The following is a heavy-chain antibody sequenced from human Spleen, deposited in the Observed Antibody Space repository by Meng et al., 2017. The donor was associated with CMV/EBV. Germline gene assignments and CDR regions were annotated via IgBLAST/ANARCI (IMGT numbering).Heavy chain of an antibody. CDR2: INQSGST. CDR3: ARRGGRGYCSSTSCAYFDY. J-gene: IGHJ4*02. V-gene: IGHV4-34*01. CDR1: GGSFSDFS. Sequence: SETLSLTCAVYGGSFSDFSWNWIRQPPGKGLEWIGEINQSGSTNYNPSLKSRVTISVDTSKKQFSLRLSSVTAADTAVYYCARRGGRGYCSSTSCAYFDYWGQGTLVTVSS. D-gene: IGHD2-2*01.